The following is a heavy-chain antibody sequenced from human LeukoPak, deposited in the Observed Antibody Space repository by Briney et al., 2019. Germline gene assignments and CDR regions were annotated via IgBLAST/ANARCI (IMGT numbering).Heavy chain of an antibody. CDR2: INPRGGST. Sequence: GASVKVSCKASGYTFTSYYMHWVRQAPGQGLEWMGIINPRGGSTSYAQKFQGRVTMTRDTSTSTVYMELSSLRSEDTAVYYCARVGIAARPTYYYYGMDVWGQGTTVTVSS. CDR3: ARVGIAARPTYYYYGMDV. J-gene: IGHJ6*02. CDR1: GYTFTSYY. V-gene: IGHV1-46*01. D-gene: IGHD6-6*01.